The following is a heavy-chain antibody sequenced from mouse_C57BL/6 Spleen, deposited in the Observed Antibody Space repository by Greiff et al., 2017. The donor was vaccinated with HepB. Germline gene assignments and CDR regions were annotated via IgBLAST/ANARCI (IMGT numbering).Heavy chain of an antibody. Sequence: VQLQQSGPELVKPGASVKISCKASGYAFSSSWMNWVKQRPGKGLEWIGRIYPGDGDTNYNGKFKGKATLTADKSSSTAYMQLSSLTSADSAVYCCARSRSSWFAYWGQGTLVTVSA. V-gene: IGHV1-82*01. CDR1: GYAFSSSW. CDR2: IYPGDGDT. CDR3: ARSRSSWFAY. J-gene: IGHJ3*01.